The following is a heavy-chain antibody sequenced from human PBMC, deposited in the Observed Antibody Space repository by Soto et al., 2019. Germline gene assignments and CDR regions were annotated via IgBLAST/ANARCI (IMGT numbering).Heavy chain of an antibody. V-gene: IGHV3-30*18. CDR1: GFTFSSYG. J-gene: IGHJ6*02. CDR2: ISYDGSNK. D-gene: IGHD3-16*02. CDR3: SKDHYDYVWGSYRYLDYYGMGV. Sequence: GGSLRLSCAASGFTFSSYGMHWVRQAPGKGLEWVAVISYDGSNKYYADSVKGRFTISRDNSKKTLNLQIKSMKDEDTAVYYCSKDHYDYVWGSYRYLDYYGMGVWGQGTTVTVSS.